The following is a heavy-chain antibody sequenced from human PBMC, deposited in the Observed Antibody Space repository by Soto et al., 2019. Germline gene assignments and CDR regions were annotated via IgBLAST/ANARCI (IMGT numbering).Heavy chain of an antibody. CDR1: GFRFSGHG. V-gene: IGHV3-30*19. Sequence: QVQLVEFGGGVVQPGGSLSLSCAASGFRFSGHGMHWVRQAPGKGLEWVTFIGFDGTKKDYIDSVKGRFTVSRDNSRNTLFLQMNSLRAEDTAVYFCARLTGTGSDTQGRLDSWGQGILVTVSS. CDR3: ARLTGTGSDTQGRLDS. D-gene: IGHD3-10*01. J-gene: IGHJ4*02. CDR2: IGFDGTKK.